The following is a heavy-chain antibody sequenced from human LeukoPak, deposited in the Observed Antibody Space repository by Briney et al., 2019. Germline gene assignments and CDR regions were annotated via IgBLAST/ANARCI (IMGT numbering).Heavy chain of an antibody. CDR1: GFTFSSYW. Sequence: PGGSLRLSCAASGFTFSSYWMHWVRQAPGKGLVWVSRNSDGSSTSYAHSVKGQFTISRDNAKNTLYLQMNSLRAEDTAVYYCARDYDSFDYWGQGTLVTVSS. CDR3: ARDYDSFDY. D-gene: IGHD5-12*01. V-gene: IGHV3-74*01. CDR2: NSDGSST. J-gene: IGHJ4*02.